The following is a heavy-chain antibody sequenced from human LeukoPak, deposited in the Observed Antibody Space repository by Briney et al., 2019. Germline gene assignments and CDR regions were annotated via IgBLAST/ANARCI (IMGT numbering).Heavy chain of an antibody. J-gene: IGHJ4*02. D-gene: IGHD6-19*01. CDR2: INPSGGST. V-gene: IGHV1-46*01. CDR3: ARTSSGWYNY. CDR1: GYTFTSYY. Sequence: GASVKVSCKASGYTFTSYYMHWVRQAPGQGLEWMGIINPSGGSTSYAQKLQGRVTMTTDTSTSTAYMELRSLRSDDTAVYYCARTSSGWYNYWGQGTLVTVSS.